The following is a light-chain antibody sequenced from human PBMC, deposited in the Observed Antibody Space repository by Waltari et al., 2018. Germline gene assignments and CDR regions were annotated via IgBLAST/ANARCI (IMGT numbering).Light chain of an antibody. CDR3: QQYGSSPGT. CDR1: QSVSSSY. V-gene: IGKV3-20*01. J-gene: IGKJ1*01. Sequence: EIVLTQSPGTLSLSPGERATLSCRASQSVSSSYIAWYQQKPGQAPRLLIYGASSRATGIPDRFSGSGYGTDFTLTISRLEPEDFAVYYCQQYGSSPGTFGQGTKVEIK. CDR2: GAS.